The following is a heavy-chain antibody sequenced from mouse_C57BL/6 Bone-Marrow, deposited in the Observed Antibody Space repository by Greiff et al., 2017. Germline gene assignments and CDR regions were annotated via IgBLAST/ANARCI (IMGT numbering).Heavy chain of an antibody. D-gene: IGHD1-1*01. CDR3: ASLFYYGSSPHWYFDV. CDR2: ISRGSSTI. Sequence: EVKLVESGGGLVKPGGSLKLSCAASGFTFSDYGMHWVRQAPEKGLEWVAYISRGSSTIYYADTVKGRFTISRDNAKNTLFLQMTSLRSEDTAMYYCASLFYYGSSPHWYFDVWGTGTTVTVSS. J-gene: IGHJ1*03. CDR1: GFTFSDYG. V-gene: IGHV5-17*01.